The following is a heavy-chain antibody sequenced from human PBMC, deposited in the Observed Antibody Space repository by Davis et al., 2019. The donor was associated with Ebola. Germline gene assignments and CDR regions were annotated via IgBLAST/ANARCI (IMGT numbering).Heavy chain of an antibody. V-gene: IGHV4-38-2*02. CDR2: IYHSGST. CDR3: AIKVGATNFDY. Sequence: MPSETLSLTCTVSGYSISSGYYWGWIRQPPGKGLEWIGSIYHSGSTYYNPSLKSRVTISVDTSKNQFSPKLSSVTAADTAVYYCAIKVGATNFDYWGQGTLVTVSS. D-gene: IGHD1-26*01. J-gene: IGHJ4*02. CDR1: GYSISSGYY.